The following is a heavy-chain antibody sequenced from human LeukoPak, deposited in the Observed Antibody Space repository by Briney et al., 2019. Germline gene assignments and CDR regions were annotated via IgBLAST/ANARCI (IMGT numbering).Heavy chain of an antibody. J-gene: IGHJ4*02. CDR1: GYTFTSYD. D-gene: IGHD6-19*01. V-gene: IGHV1-8*01. CDR3: ARARSGGYPDY. Sequence: GASVKVSCKASGYTFTSYDINWVRQATGQGLEWLGWMSPSSGNTGYARQCQGRVTMTSDTSMSTAYMELSGLTSEDTAVYYCARARSGGYPDYWSQGSLVTVSS. CDR2: MSPSSGNT.